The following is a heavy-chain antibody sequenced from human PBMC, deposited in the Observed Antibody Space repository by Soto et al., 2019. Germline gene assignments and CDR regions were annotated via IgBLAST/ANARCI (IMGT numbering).Heavy chain of an antibody. D-gene: IGHD3-3*01. J-gene: IGHJ5*02. CDR2: ISAYNGNT. CDR3: ARSPVPSSQFLEWLQDEVWFDP. V-gene: IGHV1-18*01. Sequence: ASVKVSCKASGYTFTSYGISWVRQAPGQGLEWMGWISAYNGNTNYAQKLQGRVTMTTDPSTRTAYMELRSLRSDDTAVYYCARSPVPSSQFLEWLQDEVWFDPWGQGTLVTVSS. CDR1: GYTFTSYG.